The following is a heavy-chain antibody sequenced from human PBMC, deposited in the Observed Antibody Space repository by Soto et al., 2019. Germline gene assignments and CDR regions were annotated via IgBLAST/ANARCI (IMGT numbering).Heavy chain of an antibody. CDR2: ISYDGSNK. CDR3: AKVGELLRELGY. V-gene: IGHV3-30*18. Sequence: GGSLRLSCAASGFTFSSYGMHWVRQAPGKGLEWVAVISYDGSNKYYADSVKGRFTISRDNSKNTLYLQMNSLRAEDTAVYYCAKVGELLRELGYWGQGTPVTVSS. D-gene: IGHD1-26*01. CDR1: GFTFSSYG. J-gene: IGHJ4*02.